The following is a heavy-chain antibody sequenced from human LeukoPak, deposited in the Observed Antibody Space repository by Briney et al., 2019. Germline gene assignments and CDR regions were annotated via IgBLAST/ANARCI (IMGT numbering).Heavy chain of an antibody. CDR1: GGSISNYY. V-gene: IGHV4-59*01. Sequence: SETLSLTCTVSGGSISNYYWSWIRQPPGKGLEWIAYIHHSGSTNYNPSLKSRVTISVDMSKNQFSLKLSSVTAADTAVYYCARVEWFGELSPFDIWGQGTMVTVSS. CDR3: ARVEWFGELSPFDI. J-gene: IGHJ3*02. CDR2: IHHSGST. D-gene: IGHD3-10*01.